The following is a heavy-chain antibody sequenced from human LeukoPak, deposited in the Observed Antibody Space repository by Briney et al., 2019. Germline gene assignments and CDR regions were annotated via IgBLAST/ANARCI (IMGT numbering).Heavy chain of an antibody. CDR3: ARSTYYYDSSGYSKTEYYFDY. CDR1: GGSISSYY. Sequence: PSETLSLTCTVSGGSISSYYWSWIRQPAGKGLEWTGRIYTSGSTNYNPSLKSRVTMSVDTSKNQFSLKLSSVTAADTAVYYCARSTYYYDSSGYSKTEYYFDYWGQGTLVTVSS. J-gene: IGHJ4*02. CDR2: IYTSGST. V-gene: IGHV4-4*07. D-gene: IGHD3-22*01.